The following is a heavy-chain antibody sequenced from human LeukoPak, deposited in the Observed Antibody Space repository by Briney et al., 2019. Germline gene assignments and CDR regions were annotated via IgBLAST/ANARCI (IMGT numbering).Heavy chain of an antibody. CDR1: GYTLTELS. D-gene: IGHD2-2*02. J-gene: IGHJ5*02. Sequence: ASVKVSCKVSGYTLTELSMHWVRQASGKGLEWMGGFDPEDGETIYAQKFQGRVTMTEDTSTDTAYMELSSLRSEDTAVYYCATVDCSSTSCYSWFDPWGQGTLVTVSS. V-gene: IGHV1-24*01. CDR3: ATVDCSSTSCYSWFDP. CDR2: FDPEDGET.